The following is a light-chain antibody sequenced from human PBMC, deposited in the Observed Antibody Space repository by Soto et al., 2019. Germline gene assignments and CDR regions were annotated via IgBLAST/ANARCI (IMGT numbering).Light chain of an antibody. CDR2: DAS. Sequence: DIQMTQSPSTLSASVGDRVTITCRASQSISSWLAWYQQKPGKAPRLLIYDASSLESGVPSRFSGSGSGTDFTLTISSLQPEDFATYYCQQYNSYSPEAFGQGTKVDIK. J-gene: IGKJ1*01. CDR3: QQYNSYSPEA. CDR1: QSISSW. V-gene: IGKV1-5*01.